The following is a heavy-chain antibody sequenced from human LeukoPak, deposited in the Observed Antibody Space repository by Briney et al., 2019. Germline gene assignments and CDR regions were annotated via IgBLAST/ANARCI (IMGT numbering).Heavy chain of an antibody. CDR3: AREGAWAFGP. V-gene: IGHV4-39*07. D-gene: IGHD3-16*01. Sequence: SETLSLTCTVSGGSISSSSYYWGWIRQPPGKGLEWIGRIHTTGRTNYNPSLKSRVYISVDTSKNQFSLKLSSVTAADTAVYYCAREGAWAFGPWGQGTLVTVSS. CDR1: GGSISSSSYY. J-gene: IGHJ5*02. CDR2: IHTTGRT.